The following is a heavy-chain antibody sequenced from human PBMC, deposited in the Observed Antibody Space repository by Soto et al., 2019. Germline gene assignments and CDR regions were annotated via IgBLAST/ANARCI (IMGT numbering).Heavy chain of an antibody. CDR2: ISAYNGNT. Sequence: GASVKVSCKASGYTFTSYGISWVRQAPGQGLEWMGWISAYNGNTNYAQKLQGRVTMTTDTSTSTAYMELRSLRSDDTAVYYCARDFYGSGSYYNPAQFDDWGQGTLVTVSS. D-gene: IGHD3-10*01. V-gene: IGHV1-18*01. CDR1: GYTFTSYG. J-gene: IGHJ4*02. CDR3: ARDFYGSGSYYNPAQFDD.